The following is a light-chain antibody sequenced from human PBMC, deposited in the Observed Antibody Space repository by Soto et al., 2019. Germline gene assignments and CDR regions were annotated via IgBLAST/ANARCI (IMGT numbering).Light chain of an antibody. CDR1: SGDVGGYNY. CDR2: EVS. Sequence: SVLTEPPAVSVSPGPSIPMSCAGTSGDVGGYNYVSRYQQYPGKAPKLMIYEVSNRPSGVSSRFSGSKSGNTASLTISGLQAEDEADYYCSSLTSSRSLPYVFGPGTKVTVL. J-gene: IGLJ1*01. CDR3: SSLTSSRSLPYV. V-gene: IGLV2-14*01.